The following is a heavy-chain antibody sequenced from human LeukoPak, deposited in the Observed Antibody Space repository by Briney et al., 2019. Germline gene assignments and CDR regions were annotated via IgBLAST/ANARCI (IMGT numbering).Heavy chain of an antibody. J-gene: IGHJ5*02. Sequence: GGSLRLSCAVSGITLSNYGMSWVRQAPGKGLEWVAGISGSGGSTNYADSVKGRFTISRDNPKNTLYLQMNSLRAEDTAVYYCAKDGRIFSSSWYNWFDPWGQGTLVTVSS. CDR2: ISGSGGST. V-gene: IGHV3-23*01. CDR3: AKDGRIFSSSWYNWFDP. CDR1: GITLSNYG. D-gene: IGHD6-13*01.